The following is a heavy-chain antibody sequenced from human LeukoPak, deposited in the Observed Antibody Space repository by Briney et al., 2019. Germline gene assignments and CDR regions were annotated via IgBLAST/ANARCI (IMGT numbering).Heavy chain of an antibody. CDR3: ASVYPGGY. CDR2: ISWNSGSI. Sequence: GGSLRLSCADSGFTFDDYAMHWVRQAPGKGLEWVSGISWNSGSIGYADSVKGRFTFSRDNAKNSLYLQMNSLRAEDTALYYCASVYPGGYWGQGTLVTVSS. CDR1: GFTFDDYA. V-gene: IGHV3-9*01. D-gene: IGHD5/OR15-5a*01. J-gene: IGHJ4*02.